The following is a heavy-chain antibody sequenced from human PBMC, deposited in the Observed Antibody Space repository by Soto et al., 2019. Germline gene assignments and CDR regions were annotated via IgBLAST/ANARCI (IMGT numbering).Heavy chain of an antibody. J-gene: IGHJ4*02. CDR1: GYSFTRHA. CDR3: ARDLNDDQPNRIFDY. D-gene: IGHD1-1*01. V-gene: IGHV1-3*04. CDR2: VNTVNGNT. Sequence: QVQLVQSGAEVKKPGASVNVSCKASGYSFTRHAMHWVRQAPGERPEWMGWVNTVNGNTKYSQKLQGRVTITKDTSATTSYMELSSLRSEDSAVYYCARDLNDDQPNRIFDYWGQGTLVTVSS.